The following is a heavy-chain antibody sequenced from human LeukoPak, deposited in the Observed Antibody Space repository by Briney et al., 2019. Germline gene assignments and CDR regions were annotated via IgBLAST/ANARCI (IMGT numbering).Heavy chain of an antibody. V-gene: IGHV3-74*01. CDR2: INSEGGSI. J-gene: IGHJ6*02. CDR3: ARSGGAAIPYGWDV. Sequence: PGGSLRLSCAASGFTFSSYWMHWVRRAPGKGLVWVSRINSEGGSINYADSVKGRFTISRDNAKNTLYLQMNSLRAEDTAVYYCARSGGAAIPYGWDVWGQGTTVTVSS. D-gene: IGHD3-10*01. CDR1: GFTFSSYW.